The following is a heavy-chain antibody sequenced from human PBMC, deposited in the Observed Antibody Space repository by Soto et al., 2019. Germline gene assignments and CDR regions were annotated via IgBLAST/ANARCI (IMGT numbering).Heavy chain of an antibody. D-gene: IGHD6-19*01. CDR2: INHSGVT. CDR3: ARFSGSYYYAMDV. J-gene: IGHJ6*02. CDR1: GGSFSGYY. V-gene: IGHV4-34*01. Sequence: PSETLSLTCAVYGGSFSGYYWSWIRQPPGKGLEWIGEINHSGVTNYKPSLKRRGTISVDTSKSQFSLQLKSVTAADTALYYCARFSGSYYYAMDVWGQGSTVTVSS.